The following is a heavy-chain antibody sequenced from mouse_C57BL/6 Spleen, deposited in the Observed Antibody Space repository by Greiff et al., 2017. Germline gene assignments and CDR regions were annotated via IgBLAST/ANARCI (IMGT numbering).Heavy chain of an antibody. CDR2: IYPGSGST. V-gene: IGHV1-55*01. Sequence: VQLQQPGAELVKPGASVTMSCKASGYTFTSYWITWVKPRPGQGLEWIGDIYPGSGSTNYNEKFKSKATLTVDTSSSTAYMQLSSLTSEDSAVYYCARNYGSSYWYFDVGGTGTTVTVSS. CDR3: ARNYGSSYWYFDV. CDR1: GYTFTSYW. D-gene: IGHD1-1*01. J-gene: IGHJ1*03.